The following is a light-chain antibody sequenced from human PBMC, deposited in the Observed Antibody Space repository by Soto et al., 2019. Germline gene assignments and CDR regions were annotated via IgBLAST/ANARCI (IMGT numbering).Light chain of an antibody. CDR3: QHYSGAPWA. CDR2: GAS. J-gene: IGKJ1*01. CDR1: QGINKY. Sequence: DIQMTQSPSSLSASVGDMVTITCRASQGINKYLAWYQQRPGKPPKVLIYGASTLHSGVPPRFSGSGSGTEFLLTLSGLQPEDVATYYCQHYSGAPWAFDQGTNVDI. V-gene: IGKV1-27*01.